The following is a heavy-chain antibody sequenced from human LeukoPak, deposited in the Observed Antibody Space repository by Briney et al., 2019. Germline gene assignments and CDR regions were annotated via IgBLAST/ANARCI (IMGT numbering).Heavy chain of an antibody. CDR1: GFTFRNYA. CDR2: IRSKADGGTP. J-gene: IGHJ4*02. Sequence: KSGGSLRLSWAASGFTFRNYAMSWVRQAPGKGLEWVGHIRSKADGGTPDYIAPVKGRFTISRDDSKDTLYLQMNSLNTEDTAMYYCTTRSPARYCSDGACYSSADYWGQGTLVTVSS. CDR3: TTRSPARYCSDGACYSSADY. V-gene: IGHV3-15*01. D-gene: IGHD2-15*01.